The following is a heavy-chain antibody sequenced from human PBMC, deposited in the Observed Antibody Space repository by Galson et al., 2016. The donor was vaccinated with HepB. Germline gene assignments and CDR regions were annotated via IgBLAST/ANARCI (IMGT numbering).Heavy chain of an antibody. CDR1: GGSISSTDSF. Sequence: SETMSLTCTVSGGSISSTDSFWGWIRQSPGKGLEWIGSVYYTGATQYNPSLKSRVTMSVDTSKNQFSLKLTSVTAADTAVYYCAKEQRGSIADGAYWGQGEVVTVSS. V-gene: IGHV4-39*07. CDR2: VYYTGAT. CDR3: AKEQRGSIADGAY. J-gene: IGHJ4*02. D-gene: IGHD2-21*01.